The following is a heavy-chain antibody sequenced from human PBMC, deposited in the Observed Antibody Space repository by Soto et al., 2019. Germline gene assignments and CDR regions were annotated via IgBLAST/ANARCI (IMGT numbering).Heavy chain of an antibody. Sequence: SWETLSHTCTVSDGYIRSSSYHWGWIRQPPGKGLEWIGSIYYSGTTDYNPSLKSRVTISVDRSKNQFSLKLNSVTAADTAVYYCARHVDSTRAYYFDYWGQGTLVTVSS. CDR3: ARHVDSTRAYYFDY. CDR1: DGYIRSSSYH. J-gene: IGHJ4*02. V-gene: IGHV4-39*07. D-gene: IGHD5-18*01. CDR2: IYYSGTT.